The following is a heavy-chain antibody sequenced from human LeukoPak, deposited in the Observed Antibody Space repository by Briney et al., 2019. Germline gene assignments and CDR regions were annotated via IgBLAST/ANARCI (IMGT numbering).Heavy chain of an antibody. V-gene: IGHV3-30*18. J-gene: IGHJ4*02. CDR3: ANLYSSSSNY. Sequence: PGGSLGLSCAASGFTFSSYGMHWVRQAPGKGLEWVAVISYDGSNKYYADSVKGRFTISRDNSKNTLYLQMNSLRAEDTAVYYCANLYSSSSNYWGQGTLVTVSS. CDR1: GFTFSSYG. CDR2: ISYDGSNK. D-gene: IGHD6-6*01.